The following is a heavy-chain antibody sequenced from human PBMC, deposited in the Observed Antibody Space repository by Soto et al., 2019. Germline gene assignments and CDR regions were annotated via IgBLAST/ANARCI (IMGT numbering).Heavy chain of an antibody. CDR3: ASGGNWFDP. CDR1: GGSISNYY. Sequence: SETLSLTCNVSGGSISNYYWTWVRQSPEKGLEWIGYTYYNGNINYNPSLKSRVTISIDTSKNQFSLTLKSVTAADTAVYYCASGGNWFDPWGQGVLVTVSS. CDR2: TYYNGNI. D-gene: IGHD3-16*01. J-gene: IGHJ5*02. V-gene: IGHV4-59*01.